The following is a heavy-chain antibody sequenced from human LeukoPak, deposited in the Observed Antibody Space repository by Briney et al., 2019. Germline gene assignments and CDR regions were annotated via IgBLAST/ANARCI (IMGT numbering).Heavy chain of an antibody. CDR3: ASTEMATIAPIDY. V-gene: IGHV1-46*01. CDR2: INPSGGST. Sequence: ASVKVSCKASGYTFTSYYMHWVRQAPGQGLEWMGIINPSGGSTSYAQKFQGRVTMTRDTSISTAYMELSRLRSDDTAVYYCASTEMATIAPIDYWGQGTLVTVSS. D-gene: IGHD5-24*01. CDR1: GYTFTSYY. J-gene: IGHJ4*02.